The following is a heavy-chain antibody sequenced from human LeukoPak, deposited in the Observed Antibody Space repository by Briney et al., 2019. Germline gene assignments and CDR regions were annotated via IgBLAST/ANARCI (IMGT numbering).Heavy chain of an antibody. V-gene: IGHV1-18*01. CDR1: GYTFTSYG. CDR3: ARSVITMVRGVIPSYFDY. J-gene: IGHJ4*02. CDR2: ISAYNGNT. Sequence: ASVKVSCKASGYTFTSYGISWVRQAPGQGLEWMGWISAYNGNTNYAQKLQGRVTMTTDTSMSTAYMELRSLRSDDTAVYYCARSVITMVRGVIPSYFDYWGQGTLVTVSS. D-gene: IGHD3-10*01.